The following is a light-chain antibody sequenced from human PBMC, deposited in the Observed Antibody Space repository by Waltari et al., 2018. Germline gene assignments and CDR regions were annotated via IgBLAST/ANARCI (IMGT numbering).Light chain of an antibody. CDR3: QQNSNVPPT. CDR1: QSIGPY. V-gene: IGKV1-39*01. CDR2: DAS. J-gene: IGKJ1*01. Sequence: DIEMTQSPSSLSASVGDRVIITCRASQSIGPYINWYQQKPGTAPKLLIYDASILQTGVPSKFSGSGSGTGFTLTISSLQPEDFATYYCQQNSNVPPTFGLGTKVEIK.